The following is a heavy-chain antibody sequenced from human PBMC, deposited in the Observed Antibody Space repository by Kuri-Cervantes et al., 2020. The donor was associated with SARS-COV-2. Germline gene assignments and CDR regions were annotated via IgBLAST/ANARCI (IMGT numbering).Heavy chain of an antibody. V-gene: IGHV4-4*07. D-gene: IGHD3-22*01. CDR2: VYISGST. CDR1: EGSMRAHY. CDR3: AKDLGVVVIRDDY. J-gene: IGHJ4*02. Sequence: ESLKISCSVSEGSMRAHYYSWIRQTAAMGLEWIGRVYISGSTNYNPSLKGRVTMSVDTSKSQFSLELTSVTAADTAVYYCAKDLGVVVIRDDYWGQGTLVTVSS.